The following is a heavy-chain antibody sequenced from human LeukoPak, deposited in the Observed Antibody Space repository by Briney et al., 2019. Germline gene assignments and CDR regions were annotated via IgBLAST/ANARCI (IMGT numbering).Heavy chain of an antibody. J-gene: IGHJ3*01. CDR2: INNDGSDT. V-gene: IGHV3-74*01. D-gene: IGHD2-8*01. Sequence: GGSLRLSCAASGFTISSYWMHWVRQAPRKGLVWVSRINNDGSDTVYADSVRGRFTISRDNAKNTLFLEMNSLRAEDTAVYYCALGHSGPNAWGQGTMVTVSS. CDR1: GFTISSYW. CDR3: ALGHSGPNA.